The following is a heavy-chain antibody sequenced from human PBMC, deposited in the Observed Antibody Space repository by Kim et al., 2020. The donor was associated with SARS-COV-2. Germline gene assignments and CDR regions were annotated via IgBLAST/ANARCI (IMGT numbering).Heavy chain of an antibody. D-gene: IGHD3-10*01. V-gene: IGHV3-9*01. CDR3: AKGFGDSSQSNYYYYGMHV. Sequence: GGSLRLSCATSGFTFDDYAMHWVRQVPGKGLEWVSGISWNGGDADYADSVKGRFTISRDNAKKSLYLQMTSLRPEDTALYYCAKGFGDSSQSNYYYYGMHVWGQGTTVTVSS. J-gene: IGHJ6*02. CDR2: ISWNGGDA. CDR1: GFTFDDYA.